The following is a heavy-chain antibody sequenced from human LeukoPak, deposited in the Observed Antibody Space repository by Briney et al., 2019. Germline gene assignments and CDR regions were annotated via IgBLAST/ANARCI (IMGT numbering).Heavy chain of an antibody. D-gene: IGHD2-2*03. CDR1: GGSISGFY. J-gene: IGHJ4*02. Sequence: SETLSLTCTVSGGSISGFYWSWIRQPPGKGLEWIGFIYYTGTTNYNPSLKSRVTISIDTSKNQFSLKLSSVTAADTAVYYCARPGRGYCSSTSCRKLHYFDYWGQGTLVTVSS. CDR3: ARPGRGYCSSTSCRKLHYFDY. V-gene: IGHV4-59*12. CDR2: IYYTGTT.